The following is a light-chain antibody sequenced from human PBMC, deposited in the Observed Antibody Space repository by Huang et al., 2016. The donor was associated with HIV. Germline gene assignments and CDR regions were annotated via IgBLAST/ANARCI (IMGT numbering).Light chain of an antibody. V-gene: IGKV1-33*01. Sequence: DIQMTQSPSSLSASVGDRVTITCQASQDISNYLNWYQQKPGKAPNLLIYHAPSLQIGVPSRFSGTGSGTNFTFIISSLQPEDTGTYFCQQYDNLYTFGQGTNLEIK. J-gene: IGKJ2*01. CDR3: QQYDNLYT. CDR2: HAP. CDR1: QDISNY.